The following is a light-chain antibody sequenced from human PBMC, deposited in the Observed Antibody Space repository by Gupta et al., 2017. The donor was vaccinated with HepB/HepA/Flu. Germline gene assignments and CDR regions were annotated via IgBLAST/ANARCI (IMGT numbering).Light chain of an antibody. V-gene: IGKV1-5*03. CDR2: KAS. Sequence: GDRVTITCRASQNINVWLAWYQQKPGEPPKLLIYKASSLESGVPLRFSGSGSGTEFTLTISSLQPDDFATYFCQQYNTYSQTFGQGTKVEIK. CDR1: QNINVW. J-gene: IGKJ1*01. CDR3: QQYNTYSQT.